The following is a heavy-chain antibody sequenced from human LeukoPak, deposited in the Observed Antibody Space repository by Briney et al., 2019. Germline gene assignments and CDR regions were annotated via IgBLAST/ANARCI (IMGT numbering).Heavy chain of an antibody. V-gene: IGHV4-34*01. CDR2: INHSGST. Sequence: SETLSLTCAVYGGSFSGYYWSWIRQPPGKGLEWIGEINHSGSTNYNPSLKSRVTISVDTSKNQFSLKLSSVTAADTAVYYCARARGYYYYYMDVWGKGTTVTVSS. CDR3: ARARGYYYYYMDV. CDR1: GGSFSGYY. J-gene: IGHJ6*03.